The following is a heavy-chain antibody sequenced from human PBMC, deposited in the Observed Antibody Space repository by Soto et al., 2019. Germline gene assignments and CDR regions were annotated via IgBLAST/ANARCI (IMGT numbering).Heavy chain of an antibody. Sequence: QITLKESGPTLVRPTQTLTLTCAFSGFSLSTSGVGVGWIRQPPGKALEWLAVIYWDDSKHYSPSLRRRLTITKDTTKNQVVLTVTNMDPMDTGTYYCAHKGPEDWPLDYWGQGTLVTVSS. D-gene: IGHD3-9*01. CDR2: IYWDDSK. V-gene: IGHV2-5*02. CDR1: GFSLSTSGVG. J-gene: IGHJ4*02. CDR3: AHKGPEDWPLDY.